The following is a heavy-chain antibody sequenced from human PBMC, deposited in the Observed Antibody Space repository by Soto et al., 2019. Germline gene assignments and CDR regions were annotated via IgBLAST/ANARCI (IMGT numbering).Heavy chain of an antibody. Sequence: ASVKVSCKSSVYTFTSYAMHWVRQAPGQRLDWMGWINAGNGNTKYSQKFQGRVTITRDTSASTAYMELSSLRSEDTAVYYCARVKIDDFWSGYWMTDYYYYYGMDVWGQGTTVTVSS. CDR1: VYTFTSYA. J-gene: IGHJ6*02. CDR2: INAGNGNT. CDR3: ARVKIDDFWSGYWMTDYYYYYGMDV. D-gene: IGHD3-3*01. V-gene: IGHV1-3*01.